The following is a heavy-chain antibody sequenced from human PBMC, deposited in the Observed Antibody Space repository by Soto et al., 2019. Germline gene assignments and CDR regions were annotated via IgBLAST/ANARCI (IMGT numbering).Heavy chain of an antibody. D-gene: IGHD1-1*01. V-gene: IGHV1-18*01. CDR1: GYAFTTYG. CDR3: TRGRYGDY. CDR2: ISAHSGNT. J-gene: IGHJ4*02. Sequence: QVHLVQSGAEVKKPGATVKVSCKGSGYAFTTYGITWVRQAPGQVLEWTGWISAHSGNTNYAQKLQGRVTVTRHTSTSTAYMELRSLRVVDTAVYYCTRGRYGDYWGKGALVTVSS.